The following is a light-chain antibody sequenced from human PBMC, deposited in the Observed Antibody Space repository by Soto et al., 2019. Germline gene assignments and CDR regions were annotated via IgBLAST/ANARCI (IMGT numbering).Light chain of an antibody. CDR2: DVS. Sequence: QSALTQPASVSGSPGQSITISCTGTSSDVGGYIYVSWYQQHPGKAPKLMIYDVSHRPSGVSSRFSGSKSGNTASLTISGLQAEDEADYYCSSYTGSSTLVFGGRTKVTVL. V-gene: IGLV2-14*01. CDR3: SSYTGSSTLV. J-gene: IGLJ2*01. CDR1: SSDVGGYIY.